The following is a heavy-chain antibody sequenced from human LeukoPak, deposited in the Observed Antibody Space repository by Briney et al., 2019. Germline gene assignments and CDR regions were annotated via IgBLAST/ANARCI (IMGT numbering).Heavy chain of an antibody. CDR3: ASRKLLSTFMYDSSGYFDY. CDR2: IIPIFGTA. CDR1: GGTFSSYA. J-gene: IGHJ4*02. Sequence: SVKVSCKASGGTFSSYAISWVRQAPGQGLEWMGGIIPIFGTANYAQKFQGRVTITTDESTSTAYMELSSLRSEDTAVYYCASRKLLSTFMYDSSGYFDYWGQGTLVTVSS. V-gene: IGHV1-69*05. D-gene: IGHD3-22*01.